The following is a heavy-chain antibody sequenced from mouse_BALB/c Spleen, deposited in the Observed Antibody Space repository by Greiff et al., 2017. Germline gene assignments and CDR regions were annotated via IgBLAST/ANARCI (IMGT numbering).Heavy chain of an antibody. CDR2: ISSGGSYT. CDR1: GFTFSSYG. CDR3: APNWDGFAY. V-gene: IGHV5-6*01. D-gene: IGHD4-1*01. J-gene: IGHJ3*01. Sequence: EVHLVEPGGDLVKPGGSLKLSCAASGFTFSSYGMSWVRQTPDKRLEWVATISSGGSYTYYPDSVKGRFTISRDNAKNTLYLQMSSLKSEDTAMYYCAPNWDGFAYWGQGTLVTVSA.